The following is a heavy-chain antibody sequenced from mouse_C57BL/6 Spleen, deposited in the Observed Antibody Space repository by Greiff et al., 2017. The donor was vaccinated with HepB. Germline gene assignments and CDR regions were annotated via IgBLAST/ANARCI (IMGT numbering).Heavy chain of an antibody. V-gene: IGHV5-17*01. Sequence: EVQLVESGGGLVKPGGSLKLSCAASGFTFSDYGMHWVRQAPEKGLEWVAYISSGSSTIYYADTVKGRFTISRDNAKNTLFLQMTSLRSEDTAMYYCARWDYGSSYGWYFDVWGTGTTVTVSS. CDR2: ISSGSSTI. CDR1: GFTFSDYG. J-gene: IGHJ1*03. CDR3: ARWDYGSSYGWYFDV. D-gene: IGHD1-1*01.